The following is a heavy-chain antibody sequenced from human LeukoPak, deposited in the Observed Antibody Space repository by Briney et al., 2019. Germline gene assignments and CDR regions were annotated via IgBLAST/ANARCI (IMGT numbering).Heavy chain of an antibody. V-gene: IGHV4-34*01. J-gene: IGHJ6*03. Sequence: SETLSLTCAVYGGSFSGYYWSWIRQPPGKGLEWIGEINHSGSTNYNPSLKSRVTISVDTSKNQFSLKLSSVTAADTAVYYCARGRSGSYFYYYHYMDVWGKGTTVTVSS. CDR2: INHSGST. D-gene: IGHD1-26*01. CDR1: GGSFSGYY. CDR3: ARGRSGSYFYYYHYMDV.